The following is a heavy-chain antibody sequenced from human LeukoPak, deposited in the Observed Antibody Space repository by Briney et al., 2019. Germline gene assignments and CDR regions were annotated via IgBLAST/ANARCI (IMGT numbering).Heavy chain of an antibody. J-gene: IGHJ4*02. CDR3: ASDSSSWYRGPFDY. CDR1: GYTFTSYY. D-gene: IGHD6-13*01. V-gene: IGHV1-2*02. Sequence: GASVRVSCKASGYTFTSYYMHWVRQAPGQGLEWMGWINPNSGGTNYAQKFQGRVTMTRDTSISTAYMELSRLRSDDTAVYYCASDSSSWYRGPFDYWGQGTLVTVSS. CDR2: INPNSGGT.